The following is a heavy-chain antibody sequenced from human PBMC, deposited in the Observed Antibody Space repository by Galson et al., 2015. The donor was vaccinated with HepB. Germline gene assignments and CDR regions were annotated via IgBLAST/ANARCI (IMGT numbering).Heavy chain of an antibody. CDR3: ARERGSIFSQLFYFDY. J-gene: IGHJ4*02. CDR1: GFTFNGYS. Sequence: SLRLSCAASGFTFNGYSMNWVRQAPGKGLEWLSYISSSSSITIYYADAVKGRFTISRDNAKSSLYLQMKSLRAEDTAVYYCARERGSIFSQLFYFDYWGQGALVTVSS. D-gene: IGHD3-9*01. V-gene: IGHV3-48*04. CDR2: ISSSSSITI.